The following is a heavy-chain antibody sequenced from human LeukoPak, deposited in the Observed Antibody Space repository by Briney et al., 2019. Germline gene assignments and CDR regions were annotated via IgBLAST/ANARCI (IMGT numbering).Heavy chain of an antibody. CDR2: IRDDGSNK. J-gene: IGHJ4*02. V-gene: IGHV3-30*02. CDR1: GFTFSSYG. CDR3: AKVVVVVPAAIGPFDY. Sequence: GGSLRLSCAASGFTFSSYGMNWVRQAPGKGLGGVAFIRDDGSNKYYADSVKGRFTISRDNSKNTLYLQMNSLRAEDTAVYYCAKVVVVVPAAIGPFDYWGQGTLVTVSS. D-gene: IGHD2-2*02.